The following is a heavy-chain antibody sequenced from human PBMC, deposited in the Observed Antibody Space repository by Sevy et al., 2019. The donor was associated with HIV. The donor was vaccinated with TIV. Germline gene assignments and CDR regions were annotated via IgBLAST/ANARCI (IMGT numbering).Heavy chain of an antibody. CDR2: ISSSGSSA. CDR1: GFTFSGSA. D-gene: IGHD3-3*01. CDR3: VKDTIFYDSSSGYRPFYYYGMDV. V-gene: IGHV3-64D*09. J-gene: IGHJ6*02. Sequence: GGSPRLSCSASGFTFSGSALHWVRQAPGKGLEYVSVISSSGSSAYYAESVRGRFTISRDNSKNTLYLQMRSLRAEDTAVYYCVKDTIFYDSSSGYRPFYYYGMDVWGQGTSVTVSS.